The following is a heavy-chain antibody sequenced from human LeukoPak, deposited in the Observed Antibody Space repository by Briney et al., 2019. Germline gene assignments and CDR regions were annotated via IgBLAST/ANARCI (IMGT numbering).Heavy chain of an antibody. V-gene: IGHV4-59*01. Sequence: PSETLSLTCTVSGGSISSYYWSWIRQPPGKGLEWIGYIHYSGSTNYNPSLKSRVTISVDMSKNQFSLKLSSVTAADTAVYYCARSSPHDYGDYGGAFDIWGQGTMVTVSS. J-gene: IGHJ3*02. CDR1: GGSISSYY. D-gene: IGHD4-17*01. CDR2: IHYSGST. CDR3: ARSSPHDYGDYGGAFDI.